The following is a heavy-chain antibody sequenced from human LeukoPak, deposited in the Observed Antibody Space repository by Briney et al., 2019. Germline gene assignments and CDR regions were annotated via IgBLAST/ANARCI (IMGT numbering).Heavy chain of an antibody. CDR2: IDHRGDT. CDR3: ARGPTISETGYFDF. J-gene: IGHJ4*03. CDR1: GGSFSRYY. D-gene: IGHD1-1*01. V-gene: IGHV4-34*01. Sequence: SETLSLTCAVYGGSFSRYYWSWIRQSPGKGLEWIAEIDHRGDTNYNPSVESRVTISVDTSKNQFSLKVRSLSAADTAVYYCARGPTISETGYFDFWGQGTLVTVSS.